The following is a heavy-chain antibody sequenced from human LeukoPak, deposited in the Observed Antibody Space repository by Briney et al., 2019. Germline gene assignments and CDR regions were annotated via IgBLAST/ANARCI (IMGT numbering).Heavy chain of an antibody. D-gene: IGHD6-13*01. CDR3: ARHIGGEGSSWYPY. CDR1: GGSISSYY. J-gene: IGHJ4*02. V-gene: IGHV4-59*08. Sequence: SETLSLTCTVSGGSISSYYWSWIRQPPGKGLEWIGYIYYSGSTNYNPSLKSRVTISVDTSKNQFSLKLSSVTAADTAVYYCARHIGGEGSSWYPYWGQGTLVTVSS. CDR2: IYYSGST.